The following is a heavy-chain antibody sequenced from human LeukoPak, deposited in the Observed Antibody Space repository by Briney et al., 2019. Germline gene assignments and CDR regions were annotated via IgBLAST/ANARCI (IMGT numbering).Heavy chain of an antibody. CDR3: AKGSLSYGSGSYYKY. CDR2: IKADGGEK. Sequence: GGSLRLSCAASGFTFSTYWMNWFRQTPGKGLEWVAKIKADGGEKDHVASVKGRFTISRDNAKNSLYLQMNSLRAEDTAVYYCAKGSLSYGSGSYYKYWGQGTLVTVSS. CDR1: GFTFSTYW. V-gene: IGHV3-7*01. D-gene: IGHD3-10*01. J-gene: IGHJ4*02.